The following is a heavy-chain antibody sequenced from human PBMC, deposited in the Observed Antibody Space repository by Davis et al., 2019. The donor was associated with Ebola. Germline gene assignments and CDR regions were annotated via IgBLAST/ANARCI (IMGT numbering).Heavy chain of an antibody. CDR3: ARSYYGGDYLDY. CDR2: VSNDGSNK. V-gene: IGHV3-33*05. Sequence: GESLKISCAASGFTFSTYDMHWVRQAPGKGLEWVAVVSNDGSNKYYADSVKGRFTISRDNSKNTLYLQMNNLRVEDTAVYYCARSYYGGDYLDYWGQGTLVTVSS. D-gene: IGHD3-10*01. J-gene: IGHJ4*02. CDR1: GFTFSTYD.